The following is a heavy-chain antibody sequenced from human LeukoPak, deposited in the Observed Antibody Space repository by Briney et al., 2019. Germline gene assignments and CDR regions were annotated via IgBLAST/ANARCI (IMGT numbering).Heavy chain of an antibody. V-gene: IGHV3-48*04. CDR3: ARAGGSYWMGAKFDF. CDR1: GFIFSSYS. D-gene: IGHD1-26*01. Sequence: GGSLRLSCAASGFIFSSYSMNWVRQAPGKGLEWVTYISGSGNAKNYAESVKGRFTISRDNVKNSVFLQMDSLRAEDTAVYYCARAGGSYWMGAKFDFWGQGILVTVSS. CDR2: ISGSGNAK. J-gene: IGHJ4*02.